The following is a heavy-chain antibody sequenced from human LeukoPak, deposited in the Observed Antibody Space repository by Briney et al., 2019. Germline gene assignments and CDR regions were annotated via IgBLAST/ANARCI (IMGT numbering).Heavy chain of an antibody. CDR3: AREGGGYSYFDY. D-gene: IGHD4-23*01. V-gene: IGHV3-33*01. CDR2: IWYDGSNK. Sequence: GGSLRLSCAASRFTFSSYGMHWVRQAPGKGLEWVAVIWYDGSNKYYADSVKGRFTISRDNSKNTLYLQMNSLRAEDTAVYYGAREGGGYSYFDYWGQGTLVTVS. J-gene: IGHJ4*02. CDR1: RFTFSSYG.